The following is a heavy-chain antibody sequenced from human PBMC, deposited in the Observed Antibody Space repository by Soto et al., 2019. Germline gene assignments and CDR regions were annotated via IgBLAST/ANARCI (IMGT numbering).Heavy chain of an antibody. CDR3: ARDAQDMITSGGVPRGLDV. D-gene: IGHD3-16*01. CDR2: MNPNGGNT. V-gene: IGHV1-8*01. Sequence: QVQLVQSGTEVKKPGASVRVSCKASGYTFTNYDINLVRQAAGQGLEWMGWMNPNGGNTGYAQKFQGRITMTRNNSITTVYMELSSLTSEDTAVYYCARDAQDMITSGGVPRGLDVWGQGTTVTVSS. J-gene: IGHJ6*02. CDR1: GYTFTNYD.